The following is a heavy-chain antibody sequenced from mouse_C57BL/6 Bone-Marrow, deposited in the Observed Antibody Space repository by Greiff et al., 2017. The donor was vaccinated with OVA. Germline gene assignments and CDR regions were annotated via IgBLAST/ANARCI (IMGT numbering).Heavy chain of an antibody. V-gene: IGHV1-22*01. Sequence: VQLQQSGPELVKPGASVKMSCKASGYTFTDYNMHWVKQSHGKSLEWIGYINPNNGGTSYNQKFKGKATLTVNKASSTAYMELRSLTSEDSAVYYCARFTTDGGFDYWGQGTTLTVSS. CDR1: GYTFTDYN. CDR3: ARFTTDGGFDY. CDR2: INPNNGGT. J-gene: IGHJ2*01. D-gene: IGHD1-1*01.